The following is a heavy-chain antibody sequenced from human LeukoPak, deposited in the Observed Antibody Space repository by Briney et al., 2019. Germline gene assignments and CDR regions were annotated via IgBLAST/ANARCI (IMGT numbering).Heavy chain of an antibody. D-gene: IGHD2-15*01. CDR3: ARGRYCSADICSGGDAFDI. CDR1: GGSINNYY. Sequence: SSETLSLTCIVSGGSINNYYWSWIRQPAGKGLEWIGRIYTRGSTNYNPSLKSRVTMSVDTSKSQFSLSLSSVTAADTAVYYCARGRYCSADICSGGDAFDIWGQGTMVSVSS. V-gene: IGHV4-4*07. J-gene: IGHJ3*02. CDR2: IYTRGST.